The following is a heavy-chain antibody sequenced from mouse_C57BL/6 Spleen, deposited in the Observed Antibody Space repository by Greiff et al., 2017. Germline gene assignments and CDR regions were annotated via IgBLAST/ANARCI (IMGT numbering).Heavy chain of an antibody. D-gene: IGHD2-3*01. Sequence: VQLQQSGPELVKPGASVKISCKASGYSFTDYNMNWVKQSNGKSLEWIGVINPNDGTTSYNQKFKSKATLTVDKSSSTAYMQLNSLTSEDSAVYYCARVPIYDGYYVGGAMDYWGQGTSVTVSS. CDR3: ARVPIYDGYYVGGAMDY. J-gene: IGHJ4*01. CDR1: GYSFTDYN. CDR2: INPNDGTT. V-gene: IGHV1-39*01.